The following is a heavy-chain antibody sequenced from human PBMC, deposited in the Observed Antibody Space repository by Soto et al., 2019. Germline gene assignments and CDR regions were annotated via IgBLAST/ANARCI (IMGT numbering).Heavy chain of an antibody. CDR3: GKGGRMLYYYDSSGLDAFDI. V-gene: IGHV3-30*18. D-gene: IGHD3-22*01. CDR1: GFTFSSYG. Sequence: WVSLRLSCAASGFTFSSYGMHWVRQAPGKGLEWVAVISYDGSNKYYADSVKGRFTISRDNSKNTLYLQMKSLRAEDTAVYYCGKGGRMLYYYDSSGLDAFDIWGKGTMVTISS. CDR2: ISYDGSNK. J-gene: IGHJ3*02.